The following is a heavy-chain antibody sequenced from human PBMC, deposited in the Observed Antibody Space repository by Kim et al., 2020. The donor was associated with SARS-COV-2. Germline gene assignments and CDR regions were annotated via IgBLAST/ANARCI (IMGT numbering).Heavy chain of an antibody. V-gene: IGHV3-43*01. D-gene: IGHD4-17*01. J-gene: IGHJ4*02. CDR2: ISCDGGST. Sequence: GGSLRLSCAASGFTFDDYTMHWVRQAPGKGLEWVSLISCDGGSTYYADSVKGRFTISRDNSKNSLYLQMNSLRTEDTALYYCARNYGMQYYFDYWGQGTLVTVSS. CDR3: ARNYGMQYYFDY. CDR1: GFTFDDYT.